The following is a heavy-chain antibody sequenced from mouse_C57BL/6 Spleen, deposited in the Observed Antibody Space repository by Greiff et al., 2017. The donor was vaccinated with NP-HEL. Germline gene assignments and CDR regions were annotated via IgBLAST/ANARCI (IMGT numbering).Heavy chain of an antibody. D-gene: IGHD2-2*01. CDR3: AIPYGYDQAWFAY. J-gene: IGHJ3*01. Sequence: QVQLQQPGAELVMPGASVKLSCKASGYTFTSYWMHWVKQRPGQGLEWIGEIDPSDSYTNYNQKFKGKSTLTVDKSSSTAYMQLSSLTSEDSAVYYCAIPYGYDQAWFAYWGQGTLVTVSA. CDR1: GYTFTSYW. V-gene: IGHV1-69*01. CDR2: IDPSDSYT.